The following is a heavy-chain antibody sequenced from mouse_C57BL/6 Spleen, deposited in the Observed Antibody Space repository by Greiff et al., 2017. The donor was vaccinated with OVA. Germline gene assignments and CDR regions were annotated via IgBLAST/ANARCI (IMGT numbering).Heavy chain of an antibody. D-gene: IGHD2-3*01. CDR1: GFTFSDYG. CDR3: ARDGDGYSYYFDY. CDR2: ISSGSSTI. Sequence: EVKVVESGGGLVKPGGSLKLSCAASGFTFSDYGMHWVRQAPEKGLEWVAYISSGSSTIYYADTVKGRFTISRDNAKNTLFLQMTSLRSEDTAMYYCARDGDGYSYYFDYWGQGTTLTVSS. V-gene: IGHV5-17*01. J-gene: IGHJ2*01.